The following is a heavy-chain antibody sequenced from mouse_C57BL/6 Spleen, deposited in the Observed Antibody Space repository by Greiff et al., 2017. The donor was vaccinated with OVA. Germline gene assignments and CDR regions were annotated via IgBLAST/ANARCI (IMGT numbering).Heavy chain of an antibody. J-gene: IGHJ2*01. CDR1: GYTFTSYW. V-gene: IGHV1-69*01. D-gene: IGHD2-4*01. CDR3: AIYDYLYYFDY. Sequence: VQLQQPGAELVMPGASVKLSCKASGYTFTSYWMHWVKQRPGQGLEWIGEIDPSDSYTNYNQKFKGNSTLTVDKSSSTAYMQLSSLTSEDSAVYYCAIYDYLYYFDYWGQGTTLTVSS. CDR2: IDPSDSYT.